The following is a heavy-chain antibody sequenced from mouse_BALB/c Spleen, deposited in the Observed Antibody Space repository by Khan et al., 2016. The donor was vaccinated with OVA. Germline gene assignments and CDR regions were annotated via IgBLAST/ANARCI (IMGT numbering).Heavy chain of an antibody. CDR1: GFSFSNYA. V-gene: IGHV5-6-5*01. J-gene: IGHJ3*01. CDR2: ISSGDTT. CDR3: ARDYWFVY. Sequence: VQLKESGGGLVKPGGSLKVSCAVSGFSFSNYAMSWVRQTPEKRLEWVASISSGDTTYYPDGVKGRFTISRDNARNILYLQMSSLRSEDTALYYCARDYWFVYWGQGTLVTVSA.